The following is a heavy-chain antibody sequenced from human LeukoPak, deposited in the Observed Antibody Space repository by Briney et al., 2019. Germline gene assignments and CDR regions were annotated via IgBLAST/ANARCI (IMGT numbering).Heavy chain of an antibody. CDR3: AREKYCTPTDCLHGRFYFNS. V-gene: IGHV3-30*04. J-gene: IGHJ4*02. D-gene: IGHD2-8*01. Sequence: GGSLRLSCAASGFPFSTYSMHWVRQAPGKGLEWVAVMSSDGSNDNYANSVKGRFTISRDNSKNALYLQMNTQRAEDTAVYYCAREKYCTPTDCLHGRFYFNSWGQGTPVTVSS. CDR2: MSSDGSND. CDR1: GFPFSTYS.